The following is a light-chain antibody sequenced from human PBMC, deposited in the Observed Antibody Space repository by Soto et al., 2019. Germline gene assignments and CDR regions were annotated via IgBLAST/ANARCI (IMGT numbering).Light chain of an antibody. Sequence: QSALTQPASVSGSPGQSITISCTGTSNDVGGYYYVSWYQQHPGKAPKLLIYDVSDRPSGVSDRFSGSKSGNTASLTISGLQAEDAAEYFCSSYTGSNTPLYVFGTGTKVTVL. CDR1: SNDVGGYYY. J-gene: IGLJ1*01. CDR3: SSYTGSNTPLYV. CDR2: DVS. V-gene: IGLV2-14*01.